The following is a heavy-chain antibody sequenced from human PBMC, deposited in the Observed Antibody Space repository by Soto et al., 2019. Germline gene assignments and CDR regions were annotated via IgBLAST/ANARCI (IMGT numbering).Heavy chain of an antibody. CDR2: INHSGST. Sequence: SETLSLTCTVSGGSISSYYWSWIRQPPGKGLEWIGEINHSGSTNYNPSLKSRVTISVDTSKNQFSLKLSSVTAADTAVYYCARGRGFGGKLFDYWGQGTLVTVSS. J-gene: IGHJ4*02. D-gene: IGHD3-16*01. V-gene: IGHV4-34*01. CDR3: ARGRGFGGKLFDY. CDR1: GGSISSYY.